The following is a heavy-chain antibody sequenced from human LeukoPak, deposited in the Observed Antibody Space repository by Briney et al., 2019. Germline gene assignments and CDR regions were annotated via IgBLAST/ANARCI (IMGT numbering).Heavy chain of an antibody. Sequence: SETLSLTCTVSGGSVSSGSYYWSWIRQPPGKGLEWNGYTYYSGSTNYNPSLKSRVTISVDTSKNQFSLKLSSVTAADTAVYYCARGVAVAGNLDYWGQGTLVTVSS. CDR1: GGSVSSGSYY. J-gene: IGHJ4*02. CDR3: ARGVAVAGNLDY. V-gene: IGHV4-61*01. D-gene: IGHD6-19*01. CDR2: TYYSGST.